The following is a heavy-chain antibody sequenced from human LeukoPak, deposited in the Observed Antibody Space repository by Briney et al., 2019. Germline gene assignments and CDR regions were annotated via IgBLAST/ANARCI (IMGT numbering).Heavy chain of an antibody. J-gene: IGHJ4*02. D-gene: IGHD4-17*01. Sequence: TSGTLSLTCAVSGGSISSSNWWSWVRQPPGKGLEWIGEIYHSGSTNYNPSLKSRVTISVDTSKNQFSLKLSSVTAADTAVYYCARGTMTTVTYYFDYWGQGTLVTVSS. CDR3: ARGTMTTVTYYFDY. CDR2: IYHSGST. V-gene: IGHV4-4*02. CDR1: GGSISSSNW.